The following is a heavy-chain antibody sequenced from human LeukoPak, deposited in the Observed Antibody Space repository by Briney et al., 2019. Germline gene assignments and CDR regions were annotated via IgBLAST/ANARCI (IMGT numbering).Heavy chain of an antibody. CDR1: GGSISSGDYY. V-gene: IGHV4-30-4*01. CDR2: IYYSGST. CDR3: ARAVPSYYYGMDV. J-gene: IGHJ6*02. Sequence: SQTLSLTCTVSGGSISSGDYYWSSIRQPPGKGLEWIGYIYYSGSTYYNPSLKSRVTISVDTSNNQFSLKLSSVTAADTAVYYCARAVPSYYYGMDVWGQGTTVTVSS.